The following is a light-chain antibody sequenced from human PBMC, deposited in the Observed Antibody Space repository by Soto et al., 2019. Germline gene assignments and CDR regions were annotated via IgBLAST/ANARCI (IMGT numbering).Light chain of an antibody. V-gene: IGKV3-20*01. CDR2: GAF. J-gene: IGKJ5*01. Sequence: EIVLTQSPGTLSLSPGERASLSCRASQSVSTSYVAWYQQKFGQAPRLLIYGAFNRATGIPARFSGSGSGTDFTLTITRLEPEDSAVYFCQQYTGPPTTFGQGTRLEIK. CDR1: QSVSTSY. CDR3: QQYTGPPTT.